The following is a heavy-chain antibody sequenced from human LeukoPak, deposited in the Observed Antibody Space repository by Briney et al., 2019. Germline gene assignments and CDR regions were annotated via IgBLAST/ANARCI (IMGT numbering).Heavy chain of an antibody. Sequence: ASVKVSCKASGYTFTSYDINWVRQATGQGLEWMGWMNPNSGNTGYAQKFQGRVTMTRNTSISTAYMELSSLRSEDTAVYYCARGRDSGDYFDYWGQGTLVTASS. D-gene: IGHD7-27*01. CDR3: ARGRDSGDYFDY. J-gene: IGHJ4*02. CDR2: MNPNSGNT. CDR1: GYTFTSYD. V-gene: IGHV1-8*01.